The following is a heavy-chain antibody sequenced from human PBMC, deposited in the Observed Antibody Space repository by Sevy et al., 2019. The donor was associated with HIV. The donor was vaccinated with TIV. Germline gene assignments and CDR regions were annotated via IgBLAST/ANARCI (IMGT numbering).Heavy chain of an antibody. CDR1: GFTFSDYY. CDR2: ISSSGSTI. CDR3: VRVAARGYDYGMDV. Sequence: GGSLRLSCAASGFTFSDYYMTWIRQAPGKGLEWVSYISSSGSTIYYADSVKGRFTISRDNAKNSLYLQMNSLRAEDTAVYYCVRVAARGYDYGMDVWGQGTTVTVSS. J-gene: IGHJ6*02. V-gene: IGHV3-11*04. D-gene: IGHD6-6*01.